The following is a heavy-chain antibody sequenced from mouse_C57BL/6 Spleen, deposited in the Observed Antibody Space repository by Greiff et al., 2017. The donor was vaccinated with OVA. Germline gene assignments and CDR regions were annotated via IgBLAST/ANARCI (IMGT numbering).Heavy chain of an antibody. CDR2: IDPVDGDT. J-gene: IGHJ1*03. CDR1: GFNIKDYY. V-gene: IGHV14-1*01. D-gene: IGHD1-1*01. Sequence: EVQLQQSGAELVRPGASVKLSCTASGFNIKDYYMHWVKQRPEQGLEWIGRIDPVDGDTEYAPKFQGKATMTADTSSNTAYLQLSSLTSEDTAVYYCSFYYYGSSYGYFDVWGTGTTVTVSS. CDR3: SFYYYGSSYGYFDV.